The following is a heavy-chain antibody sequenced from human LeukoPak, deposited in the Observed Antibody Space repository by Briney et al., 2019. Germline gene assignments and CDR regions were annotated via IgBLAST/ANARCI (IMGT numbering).Heavy chain of an antibody. V-gene: IGHV3-20*04. J-gene: IGHJ4*02. CDR3: ASGGIYYGAAFDF. Sequence: GGSLRLSCAASGFTFSSYWMLWVRQAPGKGLVWVSGINWNGGSTGYADSVKGRFTISRDNAKNSLYLQMNSLRAEDTALYYCASGGIYYGAAFDFWGQGTLVTVSS. D-gene: IGHD1-26*01. CDR2: INWNGGST. CDR1: GFTFSSYW.